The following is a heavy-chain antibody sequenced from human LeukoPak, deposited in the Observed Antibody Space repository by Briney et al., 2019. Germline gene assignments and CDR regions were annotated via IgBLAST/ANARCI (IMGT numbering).Heavy chain of an antibody. V-gene: IGHV3-53*01. CDR3: ASDFWSAYYLDY. J-gene: IGHJ4*02. CDR2: IYSGGTT. D-gene: IGHD3-3*01. Sequence: QSGGSLRLSCAASGFTVTSSYMSWVRQAPGKGLEWVSVIYSGGTTYHADSVKGRFTISRDNSKNTLYLQMNSLRAEDTAVYYCASDFWSAYYLDYWGQGTLVTVSS. CDR1: GFTVTSSY.